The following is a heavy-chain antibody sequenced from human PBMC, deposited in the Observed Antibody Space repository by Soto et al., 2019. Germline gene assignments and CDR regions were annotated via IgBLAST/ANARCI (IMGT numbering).Heavy chain of an antibody. CDR1: GLTFSDYY. CDR2: ISSSGSTI. D-gene: IGHD2-2*01. Sequence: GGSLRLSCAASGLTFSDYYMSWIRQAPGKGLEWVSYISSSGSTIYYADSVKGRFTISRDNAKNSLYLQMNSLRAEDTAVYYCARVPDLDYCSKTSCLYYFDYWSQGALVTVSS. CDR3: ARVPDLDYCSKTSCLYYFDY. V-gene: IGHV3-11*01. J-gene: IGHJ4*02.